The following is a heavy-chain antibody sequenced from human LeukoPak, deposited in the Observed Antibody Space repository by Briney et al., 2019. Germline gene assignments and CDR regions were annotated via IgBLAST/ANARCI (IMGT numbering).Heavy chain of an antibody. CDR2: INPSGGRT. CDR3: AREEYYYGSGSYYSPPSDSYMDV. Sequence: WASVKVSCKASGYTFTSYYIHWVRQAPGQGLEWMGIINPSGGRTDHAQKFQGRVTMTRDTSTSTVYMELRSLRSDDTAVYYCAREEYYYGSGSYYSPPSDSYMDVWGKGTTVTISS. CDR1: GYTFTSYY. V-gene: IGHV1-46*01. J-gene: IGHJ6*03. D-gene: IGHD3-10*01.